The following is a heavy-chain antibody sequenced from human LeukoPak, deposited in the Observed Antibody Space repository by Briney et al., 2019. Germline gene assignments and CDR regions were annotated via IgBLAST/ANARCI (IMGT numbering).Heavy chain of an antibody. V-gene: IGHV4-34*01. CDR2: INHSGST. CDR1: VGSFSGYS. D-gene: IGHD5-12*01. Sequence: PSETLSLTCAVYVGSFSGYSWSWIRQPPGKGLEWIGEINHSGSTNYNPSLKSRVTISVDTSKNQFSLKLSSVTAADTAVYYCAKGSGYEAQYYYYYMDVWGKGTTVTISS. J-gene: IGHJ6*03. CDR3: AKGSGYEAQYYYYYMDV.